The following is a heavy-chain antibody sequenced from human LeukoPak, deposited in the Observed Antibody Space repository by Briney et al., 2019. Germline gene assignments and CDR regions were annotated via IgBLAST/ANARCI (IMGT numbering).Heavy chain of an antibody. J-gene: IGHJ4*02. CDR3: ARRPHSSGFDY. CDR1: GGSISSYY. V-gene: IGHV4-59*08. CDR2: IYYSGST. Sequence: PSETLSLTCTVSGGSISSYYWSWIWQPPGKGLEWIGYIYYSGSTNYNPSLKSRVTISVDTSKNQFSLKLSSVTAADTAVYYCARRPHSSGFDYWGQGTLVTVSS. D-gene: IGHD3-22*01.